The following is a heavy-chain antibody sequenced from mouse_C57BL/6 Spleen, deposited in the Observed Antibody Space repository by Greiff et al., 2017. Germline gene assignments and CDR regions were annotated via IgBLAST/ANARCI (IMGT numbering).Heavy chain of an antibody. CDR3: ANYYGSSSYYFDY. V-gene: IGHV1-26*01. D-gene: IGHD1-1*01. CDR1: GYTFTDYY. Sequence: EVQLQQSGPELVKPGASVKISCKASGYTFTDYYMNWVKQSHGKSLEWIGDLNPNNGGTSYNQKFKGKATLTVDKSSSTAYMELRSLTSEDSAVYYCANYYGSSSYYFDYWGQGTTLTVAS. J-gene: IGHJ2*01. CDR2: LNPNNGGT.